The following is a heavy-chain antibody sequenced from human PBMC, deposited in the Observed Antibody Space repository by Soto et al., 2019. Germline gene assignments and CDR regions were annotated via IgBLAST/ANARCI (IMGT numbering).Heavy chain of an antibody. Sequence: QVQLQESGPGLVKPSETLSLTCTVSGGSISSYYWSWIRQPPGKGLEWIGYIYYSGRTNYNPSLKSRVAISVNAAKNQFSLKLSSVTDADTAVYYCARSALLRYFDWLPYFDYWGQGTLVTVSS. CDR3: ARSALLRYFDWLPYFDY. D-gene: IGHD3-9*01. CDR1: GGSISSYY. V-gene: IGHV4-59*08. J-gene: IGHJ4*02. CDR2: IYYSGRT.